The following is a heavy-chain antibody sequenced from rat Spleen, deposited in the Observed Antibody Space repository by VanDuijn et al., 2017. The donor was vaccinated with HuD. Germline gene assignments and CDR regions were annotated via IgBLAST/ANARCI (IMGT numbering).Heavy chain of an antibody. J-gene: IGHJ1*01. Sequence: EVQLVESDGGLVQPGRSLKLSCAASGFTFTDFFMAWVRQAPTMGLEWVATIRSDGTITYYRDTVRGRFPVSRENAKSTLYLQMNSLRSEDTATYYCARAGYLRDWYFDFWGPGTMVTVSS. CDR1: GFTFTDFF. V-gene: IGHV5-29*01. CDR2: IRSDGTIT. D-gene: IGHD2-2*01. CDR3: ARAGYLRDWYFDF.